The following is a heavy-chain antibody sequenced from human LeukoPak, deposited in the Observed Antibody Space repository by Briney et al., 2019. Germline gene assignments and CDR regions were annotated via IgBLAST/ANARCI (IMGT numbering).Heavy chain of an antibody. V-gene: IGHV1-18*01. Sequence: ASVTVSCKASGYTFTSYGISWVRPAPGQGLEWMGWISAYNGNTNYAQKLQGRVTMTTDTSTSTAYMELRSLRSDDTAVYYCARDFRGQDYDSSGYYLGYYYGMDVWGQGTTVTVSS. CDR1: GYTFTSYG. CDR3: ARDFRGQDYDSSGYYLGYYYGMDV. J-gene: IGHJ6*02. CDR2: ISAYNGNT. D-gene: IGHD3-22*01.